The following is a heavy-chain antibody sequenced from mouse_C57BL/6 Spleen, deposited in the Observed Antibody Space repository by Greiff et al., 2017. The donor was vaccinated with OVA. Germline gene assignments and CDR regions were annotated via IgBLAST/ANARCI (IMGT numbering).Heavy chain of an antibody. V-gene: IGHV1-5*01. CDR2: IYPGNSDT. CDR1: GYTLTSYW. Sequence: EVQLQQSGTVLVRPGASVKMSCKTSGYTLTSYWMHWVKQRPGQGLEWIGAIYPGNSDTSYNQKFKGKAKLTAVTSASTAYMELSSLTNEDSAVYYGTRYSDGHCWYFDVWGTGTTVTVSS. D-gene: IGHD2-3*01. CDR3: TRYSDGHCWYFDV. J-gene: IGHJ1*03.